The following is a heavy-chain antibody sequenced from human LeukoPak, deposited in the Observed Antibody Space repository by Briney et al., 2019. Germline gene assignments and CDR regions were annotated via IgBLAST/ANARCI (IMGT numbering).Heavy chain of an antibody. J-gene: IGHJ5*02. Sequence: SETLSLTCTVSGGSISSSSYYWGWIRQPPGKGLEWIGSIYYSGSTYYNPSLKSRVTISVDTSKNQFSLKLSSVTAADTAVYYCARRKIRGYSYGPTPGWFDPWGQGTLVTVSS. CDR1: GGSISSSSYY. V-gene: IGHV4-39*07. CDR3: ARRKIRGYSYGPTPGWFDP. CDR2: IYYSGST. D-gene: IGHD5-18*01.